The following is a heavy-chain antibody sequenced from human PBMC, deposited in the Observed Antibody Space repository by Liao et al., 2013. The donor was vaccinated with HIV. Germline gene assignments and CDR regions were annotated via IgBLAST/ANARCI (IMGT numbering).Heavy chain of an antibody. CDR1: RGSISSGAYS. CDR3: ARRPSYDYMDV. CDR2: IYPSGNT. Sequence: QLQLRESGSGLVKPSQTLSLTCVVSRGSISSGAYSWSWIRQPPGKGLEWIGYIYPSGNTYYSPSLKSRVTLSMDRSNNHFSLNLTSVTAADTAVYYCARRPSYDYMDVWGKGTTVTVSS. V-gene: IGHV4-30-2*01. J-gene: IGHJ6*03.